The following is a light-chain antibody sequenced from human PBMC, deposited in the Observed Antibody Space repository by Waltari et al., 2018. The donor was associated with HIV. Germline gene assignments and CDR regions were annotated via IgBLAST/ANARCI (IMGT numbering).Light chain of an antibody. CDR3: VSYTSTIPLGAV. CDR2: DVT. J-gene: IGLJ7*01. CDR1: RSDVGGYNY. Sequence: QSALTQPASVSGSPGQSITISCTGTRSDVGGYNYVSWYQQHPGKAPKLIIYDVTDRPSGVSKRFSGSKSGNTASLTISGLQAEDEADYYCVSYTSTIPLGAVFGGGTQLTVL. V-gene: IGLV2-14*03.